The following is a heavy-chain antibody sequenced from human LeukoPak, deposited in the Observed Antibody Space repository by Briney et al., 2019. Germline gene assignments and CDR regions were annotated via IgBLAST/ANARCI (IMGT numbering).Heavy chain of an antibody. J-gene: IGHJ6*03. CDR3: ARVGGIIAARAYYYMDV. V-gene: IGHV4-59*01. Sequence: PSETLSLTCAVSGGSISSYYWSWIRQPPGKGLEWIGYIYYSGSTNYNPSLKSRVTISVDTSKNQFSLKLSSVTAADTAVYYCARVGGIIAARAYYYMDVWGKGTTVTVSS. D-gene: IGHD6-6*01. CDR2: IYYSGST. CDR1: GGSISSYY.